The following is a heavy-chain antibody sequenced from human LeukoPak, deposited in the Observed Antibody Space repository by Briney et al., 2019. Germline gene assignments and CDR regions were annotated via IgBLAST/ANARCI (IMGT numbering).Heavy chain of an antibody. D-gene: IGHD2-8*01. CDR2: IFYSGST. V-gene: IGHV4-39*01. CDR1: SGPIRSSSYY. Sequence: SETLSLTCTVSSGPIRSSSYYWGWIRQPPGKGLEWIGSIFYSGSTYYNPSLKSRVTMSVDTSKNQFSLKLSSVTAADTAVYYCATANFYFQYWGQGTLVTVSS. J-gene: IGHJ1*01. CDR3: ATANFYFQY.